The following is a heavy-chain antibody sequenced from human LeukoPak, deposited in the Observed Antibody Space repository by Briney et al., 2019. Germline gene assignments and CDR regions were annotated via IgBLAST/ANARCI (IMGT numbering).Heavy chain of an antibody. V-gene: IGHV1-8*01. J-gene: IGHJ3*02. CDR2: MNPNSGNT. CDR1: GYTFTSYD. D-gene: IGHD3-22*01. CDR3: ARGDYSSGYAFDI. Sequence: ASVKVSCKASGYTFTSYDINWVRQATGQGLEWMGWMNPNSGNTGYAQKFQCRVTMTRNTSISTAYMELSSLRSEDTALYYCARGDYSSGYAFDIWGQGTMVTVSS.